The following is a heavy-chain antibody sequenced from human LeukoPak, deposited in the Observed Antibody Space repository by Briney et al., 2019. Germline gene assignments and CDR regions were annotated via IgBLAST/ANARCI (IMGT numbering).Heavy chain of an antibody. Sequence: PGGSLRLSCAASGFIFSDYYITWIRQAPGKGLEWVSYISSSGSAIYYADSVEGRFTISRDNARNSLYLQMNNLRAEDTAVYYCARWGTEGATGYYFDYWGQGTLVTVSS. CDR2: ISSSGSAI. D-gene: IGHD1-26*01. CDR1: GFIFSDYY. J-gene: IGHJ4*02. V-gene: IGHV3-11*01. CDR3: ARWGTEGATGYYFDY.